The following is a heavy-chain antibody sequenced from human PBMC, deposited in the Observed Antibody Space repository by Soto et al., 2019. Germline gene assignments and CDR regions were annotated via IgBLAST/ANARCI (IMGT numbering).Heavy chain of an antibody. CDR3: ARGGPYTMVRREGYYYYGMDI. CDR2: INHSGST. CDR1: EGTIGDYS. Sequence: LVMLCVRCTVAEGTIGDYSGSWIRKQPGKGLEWIGEINHSGSTNYNPSLKSRVTISVDTSKNQFSLKLSSVTAADTAVYYCARGGPYTMVRREGYYYYGMDIWGQGTTVTVSS. D-gene: IGHD3-10*01. J-gene: IGHJ6*02. V-gene: IGHV4-34*01.